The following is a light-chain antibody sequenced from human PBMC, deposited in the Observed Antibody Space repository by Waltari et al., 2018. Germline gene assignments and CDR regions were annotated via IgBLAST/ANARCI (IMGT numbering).Light chain of an antibody. Sequence: DIQMTQSPSTLSASIGDRVTITCRASQSVNSWLAWYQQKPGKAPKLLIYKASNLASGVPSRFSGCGSGTEFTLTISSLQPDDFATYYCQQYNSYSLWTFGQGTKVEIK. J-gene: IGKJ1*01. CDR3: QQYNSYSLWT. V-gene: IGKV1-5*03. CDR1: QSVNSW. CDR2: KAS.